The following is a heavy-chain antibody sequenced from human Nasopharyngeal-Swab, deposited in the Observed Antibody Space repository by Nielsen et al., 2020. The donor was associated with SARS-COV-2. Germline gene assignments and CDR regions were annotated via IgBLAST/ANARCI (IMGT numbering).Heavy chain of an antibody. V-gene: IGHV4-34*01. D-gene: IGHD2-8*01. CDR2: INQSGST. CDR1: GGSFSSYY. CDR3: ARGLSGIVPSPFLGLGPYYSHYYMDV. Sequence: SETLSLTCVVYGGSFSSYYWGWIRQPPGKGLEWIAEINQSGSTNYNPSLRSRVTISVDTSKNQFSLRLTSVTAADTAVYYCARGLSGIVPSPFLGLGPYYSHYYMDVWGKGTTVTVSS. J-gene: IGHJ6*03.